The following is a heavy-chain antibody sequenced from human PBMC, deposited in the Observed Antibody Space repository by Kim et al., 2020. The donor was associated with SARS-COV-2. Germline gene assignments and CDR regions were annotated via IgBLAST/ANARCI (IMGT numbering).Heavy chain of an antibody. V-gene: IGHV3-30*18. D-gene: IGHD2-2*01. Sequence: GGSLRLSCAASGFTFSSYGMHWVRQAPGKGLEWVAVISYDGSNKYYADSVKGRFTISRDNSKNTLYLQMNSLRAEDTAVYYCAKDQFYCSSTSCYWGKQQLDHAFDIWGQGTMVTVSS. CDR2: ISYDGSNK. CDR3: AKDQFYCSSTSCYWGKQQLDHAFDI. J-gene: IGHJ3*02. CDR1: GFTFSSYG.